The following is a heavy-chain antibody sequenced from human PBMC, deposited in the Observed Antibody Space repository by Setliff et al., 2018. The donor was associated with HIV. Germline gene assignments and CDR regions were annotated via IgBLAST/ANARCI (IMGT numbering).Heavy chain of an antibody. CDR2: IYARGST. D-gene: IGHD3-10*01. CDR3: ARELLRSWDGSENSYKPYYFDY. CDR1: GYAISSGYC. J-gene: IGHJ4*02. V-gene: IGHV4-38-2*02. Sequence: SETLSLTCAVSGYAISSGYCWGWIRRPPGKGLEWIGSIYARGSTYYNPSLKSRVTISVDTSKNQFSLKLSSVTAADTAVYYCARELLRSWDGSENSYKPYYFDYWGQGTLVTVSS.